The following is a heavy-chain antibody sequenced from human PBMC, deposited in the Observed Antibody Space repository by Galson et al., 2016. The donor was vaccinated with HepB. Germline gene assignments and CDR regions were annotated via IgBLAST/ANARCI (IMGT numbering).Heavy chain of an antibody. D-gene: IGHD2-15*01. V-gene: IGHV3-48*02. J-gene: IGHJ2*01. CDR2: ISSSSSSI. CDR3: ATQYCSGGSCYSAAPGYWYFDL. Sequence: LEWVSYISSSSSSIYYADSVKGRFTISRDNAKNSLYLQMNSLRDEDTAVYYCATQYCSGGSCYSAAPGYWYFDLWGRGTLVTVSS.